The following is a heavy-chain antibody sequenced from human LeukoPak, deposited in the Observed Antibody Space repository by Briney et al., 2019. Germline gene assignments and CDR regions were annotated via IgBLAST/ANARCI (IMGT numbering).Heavy chain of an antibody. CDR1: GGSISSSSYY. D-gene: IGHD1-14*01. CDR3: ARQVGTADYYYGMDV. J-gene: IGHJ6*02. Sequence: SETLSLTCTVSGGSISSSSYYWGWLRQPPGKGLEWIGSIYYSGSTYYNPSLKSRVTISVDTSKNQFSLKLSSVTAADTAVYYCARQVGTADYYYGMDVWGQGTTVTVSS. CDR2: IYYSGST. V-gene: IGHV4-39*01.